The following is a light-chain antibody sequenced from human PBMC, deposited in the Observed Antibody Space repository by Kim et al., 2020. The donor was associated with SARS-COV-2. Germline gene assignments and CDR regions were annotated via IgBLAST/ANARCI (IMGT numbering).Light chain of an antibody. J-gene: IGKJ4*01. CDR1: QTINNY. V-gene: IGKV1-39*01. CDR3: QQSYITPPLT. CDR2: AAS. Sequence: DIQMTQSPSSLSASVGDRVTITCRASQTINNYLNWYQQKPGQGPKLLIYAASTLQSGVPSRFSGSGSGTDFTLTISGLQREDFATYYCQQSYITPPLTFGGGTKLEFK.